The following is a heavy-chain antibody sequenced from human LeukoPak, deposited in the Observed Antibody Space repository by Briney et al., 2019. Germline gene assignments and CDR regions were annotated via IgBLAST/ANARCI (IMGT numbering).Heavy chain of an antibody. J-gene: IGHJ1*01. D-gene: IGHD3-22*01. V-gene: IGHV3-11*01. CDR3: ARRITMIVVAES. CDR2: ISNSGSTI. CDR1: GFTFSDYY. Sequence: GGSLRLSCAASGFTFSDYYMSWIRQAPGKGLEWVSYISNSGSTIYYADSVKGRFTISRDNAKNSLYLQMDSLRAEDTAVYYCARRITMIVVAESWGQGTLVTVSS.